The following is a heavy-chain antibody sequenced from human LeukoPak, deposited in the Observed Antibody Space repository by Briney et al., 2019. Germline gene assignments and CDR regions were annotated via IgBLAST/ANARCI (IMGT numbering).Heavy chain of an antibody. Sequence: GGSLRRSCAASGFSLSNSAMNWVRQAPGKGLEWVSLIIASSGSTFYADSVKGRFTISRDNSKNTLYLQMNSLRAEDTAVYYCAKGAYDYIEMGYFDYWGQGTLVTVSS. J-gene: IGHJ4*02. D-gene: IGHD5-12*01. CDR3: AKGAYDYIEMGYFDY. CDR1: GFSLSNSA. CDR2: IIASSGST. V-gene: IGHV3-23*01.